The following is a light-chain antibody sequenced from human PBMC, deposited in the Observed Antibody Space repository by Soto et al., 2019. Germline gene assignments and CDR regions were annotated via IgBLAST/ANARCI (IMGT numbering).Light chain of an antibody. J-gene: IGLJ1*01. V-gene: IGLV2-14*01. CDR3: SSYTISSTLV. Sequence: QSALTQPASVSGSPGQSITISCTGTSSDVGGYNYVSWYQQHPGKAPKVMIYEVSTRPSGVSNRFSGSKSGNTASLTISGLHAEYEADYYCSSYTISSTLVFGTGTKLTGL. CDR2: EVS. CDR1: SSDVGGYNY.